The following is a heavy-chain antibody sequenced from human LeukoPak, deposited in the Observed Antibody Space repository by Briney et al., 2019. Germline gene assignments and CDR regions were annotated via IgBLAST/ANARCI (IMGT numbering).Heavy chain of an antibody. Sequence: GASVKVSCKASGYTFTSYGISWVRQAPGQGLEWMGWISAYNGNTNYAQKLQGRVTMTTDTSTSTAYMKLRSLRSDDTAVYYCARVETIFGVVISYYFDYWGQGTLVTVSS. CDR1: GYTFTSYG. V-gene: IGHV1-18*01. D-gene: IGHD3-3*01. CDR3: ARVETIFGVVISYYFDY. J-gene: IGHJ4*02. CDR2: ISAYNGNT.